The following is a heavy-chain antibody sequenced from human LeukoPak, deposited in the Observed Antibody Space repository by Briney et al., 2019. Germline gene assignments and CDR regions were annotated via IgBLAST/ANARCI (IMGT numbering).Heavy chain of an antibody. J-gene: IGHJ4*02. CDR3: AKMQGYFDY. CDR1: GFTFSTYG. CDR2: VSGTGTT. Sequence: GGSLRLSCAASGFTFSTYGMSWVRQAPGKGLEWVSAVSGTGTTYYADSVRGRFIISRDNSKNTLDLQMNSLRAEDTAAHYCAKMQGYFDYWGQGTLVTVSS. V-gene: IGHV3-23*01.